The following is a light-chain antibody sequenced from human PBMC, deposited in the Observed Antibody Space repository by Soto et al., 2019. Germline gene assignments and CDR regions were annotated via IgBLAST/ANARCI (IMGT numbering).Light chain of an antibody. CDR2: GAS. J-gene: IGKJ1*01. CDR3: QQYGSSPTWT. V-gene: IGKV3-20*01. Sequence: ESVLTQSPGTLSLSPGERATLSCRASQSVSSNYLAWYQQKPGQAPRLLIYGASTRATGIPDRFSGSGSGTDFALTISRLEPEDSAVYYCQQYGSSPTWTFGQGTKVESK. CDR1: QSVSSNY.